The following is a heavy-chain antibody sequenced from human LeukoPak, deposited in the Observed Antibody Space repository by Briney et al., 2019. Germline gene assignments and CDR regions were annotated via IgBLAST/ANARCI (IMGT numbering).Heavy chain of an antibody. CDR2: ISAYNGNT. D-gene: IGHD5/OR15-5a*01. CDR1: GYTFTSYG. V-gene: IGHV1-18*01. Sequence: ASVNVSCTASGYTFTSYGVTWVRQAPGQGLEWMGWISAYNGNTNYAQNVQGRVTMSRDTSTSTAYMELRSLRSDDTAVYYCARLDIVSILFDSWGQGTLVTVSS. J-gene: IGHJ4*02. CDR3: ARLDIVSILFDS.